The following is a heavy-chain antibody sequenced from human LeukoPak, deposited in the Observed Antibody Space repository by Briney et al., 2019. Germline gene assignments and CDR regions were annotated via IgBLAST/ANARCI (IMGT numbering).Heavy chain of an antibody. Sequence: SETLSLTCTVSGGSISSGDYYWSWIRQPAGKGLEWIGRIYTTGTANYNPSLTSRVTMSVDTSKKQLSLKLNSVTAADTAVYYWATFRGEGGFPPYRGQGILVAVSS. CDR2: IYTTGTA. V-gene: IGHV4-61*02. J-gene: IGHJ4*02. D-gene: IGHD3-16*01. CDR1: GGSISSGDYY. CDR3: ATFRGEGGFPPY.